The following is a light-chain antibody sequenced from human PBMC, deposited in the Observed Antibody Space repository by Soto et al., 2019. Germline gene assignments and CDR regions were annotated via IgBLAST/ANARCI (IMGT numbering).Light chain of an antibody. Sequence: DIQMTQSPSTLSASVGDRVTITCRASQSISSWLAWYQQKPGTAPKLLIYKASSLQSGVPSRFSGSGSGTEFTLTISSLQPEDFATYYCQQLMSYPITFGQGTRLEIK. CDR2: KAS. CDR3: QQLMSYPIT. J-gene: IGKJ5*01. V-gene: IGKV1-5*03. CDR1: QSISSW.